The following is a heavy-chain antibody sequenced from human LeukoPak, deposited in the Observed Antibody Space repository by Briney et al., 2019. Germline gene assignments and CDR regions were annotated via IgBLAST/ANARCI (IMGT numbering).Heavy chain of an antibody. D-gene: IGHD2-21*02. J-gene: IGHJ4*02. CDR3: ASVVVVTAIWSY. CDR1: GGSFSNYY. CDR2: INHSKSI. V-gene: IGHV4-34*01. Sequence: SETLSLTCGVYGGSFSNYYWTWIRQPPGKGLEWIGEINHSKSINYNPSLKSRVTISVDTSKNQFFLKLSSVTAADTAVYFCASVVVVTAIWSYWGQGTLVTVSS.